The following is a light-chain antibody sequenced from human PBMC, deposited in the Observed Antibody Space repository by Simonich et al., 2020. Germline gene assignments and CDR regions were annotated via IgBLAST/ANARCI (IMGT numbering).Light chain of an antibody. Sequence: QSALTQPASVSGSPGQSITISCTGTSSELGGYNYVSWYQQHPGKAPKLMIYDVSKRPSGVSNRFSGSKSGNTASLTISGLQAEDEADYYCSSYTSSSTLVFGGGTKLTVL. V-gene: IGLV2-14*01. J-gene: IGLJ2*01. CDR2: DVS. CDR1: SSELGGYNY. CDR3: SSYTSSSTLV.